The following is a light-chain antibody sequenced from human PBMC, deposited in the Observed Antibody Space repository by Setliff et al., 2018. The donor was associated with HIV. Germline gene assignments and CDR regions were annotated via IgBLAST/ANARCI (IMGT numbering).Light chain of an antibody. CDR3: GADHGSGTNFVYV. CDR2: VGTGGIVG. Sequence: QPVLAQAPSASASLGASVTLTCTLSSDYSNFKVDWYQQRLGKGPRFVMRVGTGGIVGSKGDGIPDRFSVSGSGLNRYLTIKNILEEDESDYHCGADHGSGTNFVYVFGTGTKVTVL. CDR1: SDYSNFK. J-gene: IGLJ1*01. V-gene: IGLV9-49*01.